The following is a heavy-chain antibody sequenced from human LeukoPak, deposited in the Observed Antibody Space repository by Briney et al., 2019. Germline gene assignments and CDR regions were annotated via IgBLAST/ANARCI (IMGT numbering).Heavy chain of an antibody. CDR3: ARPYYYDSSGYLSGYFDY. CDR2: ISYDGSNK. CDR1: GLTFSSYA. J-gene: IGHJ4*02. V-gene: IGHV3-30*04. D-gene: IGHD3-22*01. Sequence: GGSLRLSCAASGLTFSSYAMHWVRQAPGKGLEWVAVISYDGSNKYYADSVKGRFTISRDNSKNTLYLQMNSLRAEDTAVYYCARPYYYDSSGYLSGYFDYWGQGTLVTVSS.